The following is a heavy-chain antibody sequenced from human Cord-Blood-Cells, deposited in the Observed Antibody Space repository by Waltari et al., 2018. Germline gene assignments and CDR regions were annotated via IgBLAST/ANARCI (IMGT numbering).Heavy chain of an antibody. V-gene: IGHV3-30*18. D-gene: IGHD1-20*01. CDR2: LSYDGSKK. CDR1: GFTFSSCG. J-gene: IGHJ3*02. Sequence: QVQLVESGGGVVQPGRSLRLSCAASGFTFSSCGLHWVRKAPGKGLGWVACLSYDGSKKYYSDSVEGRFTISRDNSKNTLYLQMNSLRAEDTSVYYCAKIIVTGIDYAFDIWGQGTMVTVSS. CDR3: AKIIVTGIDYAFDI.